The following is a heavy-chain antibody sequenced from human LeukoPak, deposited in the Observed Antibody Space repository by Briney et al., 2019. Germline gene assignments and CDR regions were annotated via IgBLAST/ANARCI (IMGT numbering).Heavy chain of an antibody. CDR1: GGSISSSNYY. D-gene: IGHD2-2*01. J-gene: IGHJ3*02. Sequence: SETLSLTCSVSGGSISSSNYYWGWIRQPPGKGLEWIGSTCYSGSTYYNPSLKSRVTISLDTSKNQFSLKLSSVTAADTAVYYCARGLYQLPTGAFDIWGQGTMVTVSS. CDR3: ARGLYQLPTGAFDI. CDR2: TCYSGST. V-gene: IGHV4-39*07.